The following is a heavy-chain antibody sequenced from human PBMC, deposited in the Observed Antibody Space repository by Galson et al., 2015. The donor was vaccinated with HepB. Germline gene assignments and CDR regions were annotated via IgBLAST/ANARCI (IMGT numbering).Heavy chain of an antibody. CDR1: EYTFSNYW. CDR3: ATLGGASYDYYYYMDV. J-gene: IGHJ6*03. D-gene: IGHD7-27*01. Sequence: QSGAEVKKAGESLKISCKGSEYTFSNYWIAWVRQKPGKGLEWMGIINPGDSDTRYRPSFQGQVTISVDKSISIAYLQWSSLKASDTAMYYCATLGGASYDYYYYMDVWGKGTTVTVSS. CDR2: INPGDSDT. V-gene: IGHV5-51*03.